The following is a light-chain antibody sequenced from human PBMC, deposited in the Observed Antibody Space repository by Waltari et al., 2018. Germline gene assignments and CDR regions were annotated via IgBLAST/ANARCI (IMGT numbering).Light chain of an antibody. J-gene: IGKJ3*01. CDR3: QQSFTTPPILA. CDR1: QNIRTY. V-gene: IGKV1-39*01. CDR2: GAS. Sequence: DMQVTQSPSTLSASVGDRVTITFRTRQNIRTYLNWYQQRAGQAPRILIYGASNLQDGVPSRFSGSGTGTDFILTISNLQPEDFATYYCQQSFTTPPILAFGPGTKVDVK.